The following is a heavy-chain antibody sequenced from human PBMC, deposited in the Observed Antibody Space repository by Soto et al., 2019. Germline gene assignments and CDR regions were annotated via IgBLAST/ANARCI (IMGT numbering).Heavy chain of an antibody. Sequence: GGSLRLSCAASEFIFSSYSMNWVRQAPGKGLEWVAVMSHDGSFQFFADSVKGRFTISRDISKNTLYLQMNSLRAEDTAIYYCARDNNYYFDYWGQGTLVTVSS. D-gene: IGHD1-1*01. CDR2: MSHDGSFQ. CDR1: EFIFSSYS. J-gene: IGHJ4*02. CDR3: ARDNNYYFDY. V-gene: IGHV3-33*08.